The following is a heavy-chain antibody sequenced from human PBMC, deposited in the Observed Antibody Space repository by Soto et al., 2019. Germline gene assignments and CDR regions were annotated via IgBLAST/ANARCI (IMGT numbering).Heavy chain of an antibody. D-gene: IGHD4-4*01. CDR2: ISYDGNNK. J-gene: IGHJ5*02. Sequence: GGSLRLSCEASGLTFTIYTMHWVRQAPGRGLEWVALISYDGNNKYYADSVKGRFTISRDNSKNTLYLQMNSLRAEDTAVYYCARGEDYSNYERWFDPWGQGTLVTVSS. V-gene: IGHV3-30*04. CDR1: GLTFTIYT. CDR3: ARGEDYSNYERWFDP.